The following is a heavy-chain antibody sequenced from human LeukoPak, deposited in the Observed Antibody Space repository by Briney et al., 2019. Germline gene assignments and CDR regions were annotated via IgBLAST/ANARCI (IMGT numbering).Heavy chain of an antibody. CDR3: ARTRVNYEGSAYSYYFDY. CDR1: RGTFSSNA. D-gene: IGHD3-22*01. V-gene: IGHV1-69*13. CDR2: IIPIFGTA. Sequence: ASVKVSCKASRGTFSSNAISWVRQAPGQGLEWMGGIIPIFGTANYAQKFQGRVTITADESTSTAYMELSSLRSEDTAVYYCARTRVNYEGSAYSYYFDYWGQGTPVTVSS. J-gene: IGHJ4*02.